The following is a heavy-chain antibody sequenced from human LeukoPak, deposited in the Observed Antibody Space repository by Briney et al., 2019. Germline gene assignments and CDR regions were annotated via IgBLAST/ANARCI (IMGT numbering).Heavy chain of an antibody. J-gene: IGHJ1*01. CDR2: IKSKTDGGTT. CDR3: TTGVRQYDGGSYFQH. V-gene: IGHV3-15*01. D-gene: IGHD2/OR15-2a*01. Sequence: GGSLRLSCAASGFTFSNAWMSWVRQAPGKGLEWVGRIKSKTDGGTTVYAAPVKGRFTISRDDSKNTLYLQMNSLKTEDTAVYYCTTGVRQYDGGSYFQHWGQGTLVTVSS. CDR1: GFTFSNAW.